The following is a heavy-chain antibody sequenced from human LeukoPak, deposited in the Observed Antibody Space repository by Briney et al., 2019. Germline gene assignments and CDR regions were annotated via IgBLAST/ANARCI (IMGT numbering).Heavy chain of an antibody. CDR3: ARNPRLSSGYYTGWFDP. Sequence: SVKVSCKASGGTFSSYAISWVRQAPGQGLEWMGGIIPIFGTANYAQKFQGRVTITADESTSTAYMELSSLRSEDTAVYYRARNPRLSSGYYTGWFDPWGQGTLVTVSS. D-gene: IGHD3-22*01. CDR2: IIPIFGTA. CDR1: GGTFSSYA. V-gene: IGHV1-69*13. J-gene: IGHJ5*02.